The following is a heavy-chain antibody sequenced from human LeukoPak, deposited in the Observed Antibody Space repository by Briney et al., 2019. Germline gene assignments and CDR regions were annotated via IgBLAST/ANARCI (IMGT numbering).Heavy chain of an antibody. CDR1: GFTFSSYW. V-gene: IGHV3-74*01. CDR3: ARDDLGS. J-gene: IGHJ5*02. Sequence: PGGSLRLSCAASGFTFSSYWMHWVRQAPGKGLVWVSRVSSDGSSTTYADSVKGRFTISRDNAKDTLFLQMNSLRAEDTAVYYCARDDLGSWGQGTLATVSS. D-gene: IGHD7-27*01. CDR2: VSSDGSST.